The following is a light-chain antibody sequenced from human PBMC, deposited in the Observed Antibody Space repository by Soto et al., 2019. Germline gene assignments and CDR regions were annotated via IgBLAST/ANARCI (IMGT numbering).Light chain of an antibody. V-gene: IGKV1D-13*01. CDR2: DAS. CDR1: QGICTT. CDR3: QQYNKYPVT. J-gene: IGKJ1*01. Sequence: AIQLTQSPSSLSASVGDRVTITCRASQGICTTLAWHLQKPEKAPKLLIYDASNLESGVPSRFSGSGSGTDFTLTISSLQTEDFATYYCQQYNKYPVTFGQGTKVEIK.